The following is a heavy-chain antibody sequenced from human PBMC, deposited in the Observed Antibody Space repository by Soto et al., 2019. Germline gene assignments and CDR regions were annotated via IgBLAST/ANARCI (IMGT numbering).Heavy chain of an antibody. D-gene: IGHD3-16*01. CDR1: GYTFTGYY. J-gene: IGHJ6*02. CDR2: INPNSGGT. V-gene: IGHV1-2*04. Sequence: ASVKVSCKASGYTFTGYYMHWVRQAPGQGLEWMGWINPNSGGTNYAQKFQGWVTMTRDTSISTAYMELSRLRSDDTAVYYCARELIRFYYGMDVWGQGTTVTVSS. CDR3: ARELIRFYYGMDV.